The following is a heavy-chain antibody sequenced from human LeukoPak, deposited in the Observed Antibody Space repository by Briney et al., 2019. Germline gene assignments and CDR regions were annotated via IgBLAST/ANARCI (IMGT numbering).Heavy chain of an antibody. J-gene: IGHJ4*02. CDR1: GFTLSSYA. D-gene: IGHD3-3*01. V-gene: IGHV3-64*01. Sequence: GGSLRLSCAASGFTLSSYAMHWVRQAPGKGLEYVSAISSNGGSTYYANSVKGRFTISRDNSKNTLYLQMGSLRAEDMAVYYCASSITIFGANFDYWGQGTLVTVSS. CDR3: ASSITIFGANFDY. CDR2: ISSNGGST.